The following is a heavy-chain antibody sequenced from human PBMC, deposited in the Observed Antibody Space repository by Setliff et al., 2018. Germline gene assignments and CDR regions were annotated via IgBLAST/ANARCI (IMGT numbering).Heavy chain of an antibody. V-gene: IGHV4-34*01. CDR2: MNPSGST. CDR3: RVWVTMIEMES. D-gene: IGHD3-22*01. J-gene: IGHJ4*02. CDR1: GGSFTTYF. Sequence: SETLSLTCAVYGGSFTTYFWSWIRQPPGKGLEWIGEMNPSGSTNYNPSLKSRVTFSVDTSKNQFSLKLTSVTAADTAVYYCRVWVTMIEMESWGQGTLVTVSS.